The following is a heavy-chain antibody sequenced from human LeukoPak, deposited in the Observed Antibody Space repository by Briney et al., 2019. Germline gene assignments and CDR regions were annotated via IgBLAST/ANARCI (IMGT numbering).Heavy chain of an antibody. CDR3: ARADDFWSGSASFDY. CDR2: IYHSGTT. CDR1: GVSISRDGYY. D-gene: IGHD3-3*01. J-gene: IGHJ4*02. Sequence: SETLSLTCTVSGVSISRDGYYWSWIRQHPGKGLEWIGYIYHSGTTYYNPSLKSRVIISVDTSKNQFSLRLNSVTVADTAVYFCARADDFWSGSASFDYWGQGTLVTVSS. V-gene: IGHV4-31*03.